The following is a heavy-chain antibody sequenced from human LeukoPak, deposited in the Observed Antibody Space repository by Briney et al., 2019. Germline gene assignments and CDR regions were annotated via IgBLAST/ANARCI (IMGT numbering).Heavy chain of an antibody. J-gene: IGHJ4*02. Sequence: HPGGSLRLSCAASGFPFSAYAMHWVRQAPGKGLEWVAVLLDERRINYANSVKGRFTISRDISKDTLYLQMDSLRAEDTAVYYCARDLSAAFDFWGQGILVTVSS. D-gene: IGHD6-19*01. CDR3: ARDLSAAFDF. CDR2: LLDERRI. CDR1: GFPFSAYA. V-gene: IGHV3-33*01.